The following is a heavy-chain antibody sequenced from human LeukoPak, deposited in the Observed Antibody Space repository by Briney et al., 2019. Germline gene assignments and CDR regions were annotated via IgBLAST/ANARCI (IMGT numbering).Heavy chain of an antibody. J-gene: IGHJ3*02. CDR2: ISYDGSNK. CDR1: GFTFNSYG. CDR3: ARETRDAFDI. D-gene: IGHD4-11*01. V-gene: IGHV3-30*03. Sequence: GGSLRLSCAASGFTFNSYGMHWVRQAPGKGLEWVAVISYDGSNKYYADSVKGRFTTSRDNSKNTLYLQMNSLRAEDTAVYYCARETRDAFDIWGQGTMVTVSS.